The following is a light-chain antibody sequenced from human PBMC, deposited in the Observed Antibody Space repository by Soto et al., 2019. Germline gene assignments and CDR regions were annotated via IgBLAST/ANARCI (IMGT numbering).Light chain of an antibody. V-gene: IGLV2-11*01. Sequence: QSALTQPRSVSGSPGQSVTISCTGTSSDVGGYNYVSWYQQYPGKAPKVMIYAVTKRPSGVPDRISGSKSGNTASLTISGXXXXXXADYYCCSYAGSYTHYVFGTGTKLTVL. CDR2: AVT. CDR3: CSYAGSYTHYV. CDR1: SSDVGGYNY. J-gene: IGLJ1*01.